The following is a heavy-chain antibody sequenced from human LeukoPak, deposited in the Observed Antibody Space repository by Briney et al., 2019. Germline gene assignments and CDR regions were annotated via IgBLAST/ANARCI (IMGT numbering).Heavy chain of an antibody. CDR3: ARHGAEVVFYAFDI. V-gene: IGHV4-39*01. Sequence: PSETLSLTCTVSGGSISSSSYYWGWIRQPPGKGLEWIGSIYYSGSTYYNSSLKSRVTISVDTSKNQFSLKLSSVTAADTAVYYCARHGAEVVFYAFDIWGQGTMVTVSS. CDR2: IYYSGST. J-gene: IGHJ3*02. D-gene: IGHD4/OR15-4a*01. CDR1: GGSISSSSYY.